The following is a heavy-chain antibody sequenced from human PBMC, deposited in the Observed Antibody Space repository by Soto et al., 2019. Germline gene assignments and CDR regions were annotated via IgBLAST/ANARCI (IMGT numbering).Heavy chain of an antibody. V-gene: IGHV1-2*04. CDR2: INPNSGGT. J-gene: IGHJ4*02. CDR3: ARADTYYYDSSGYGSFDY. CDR1: GYTFTGYY. D-gene: IGHD3-22*01. Sequence: ASVKVSCKASGYTFTGYYMHWVRQAPGQGLEWMGWINPNSGGTNYAQKFQGWVTMTRDTSISTAYMELSRLRSDDTAVYYCARADTYYYDSSGYGSFDYWGQGTLVTVSS.